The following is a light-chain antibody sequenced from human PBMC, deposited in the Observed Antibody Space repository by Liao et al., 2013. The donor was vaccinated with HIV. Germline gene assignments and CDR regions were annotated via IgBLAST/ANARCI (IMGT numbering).Light chain of an antibody. CDR3: QLWDSSSDHPYV. V-gene: IGLV3-1*01. CDR1: KLGDKY. CDR2: YDS. Sequence: SYELTQPPSVSVSPGQTASITCSGDKLGDKYACWYQQKPGQAPVLVIYYDSDRPSGISERFSGSNSGNTATLTISGTQAMDEADYYCQLWDSSSDHPYVFGTGTQVTVL. J-gene: IGLJ1*01.